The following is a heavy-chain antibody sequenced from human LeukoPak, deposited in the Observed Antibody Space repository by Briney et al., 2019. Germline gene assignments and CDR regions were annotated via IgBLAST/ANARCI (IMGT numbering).Heavy chain of an antibody. CDR2: MNPNSGNT. CDR3: ASRHGGWYGGFDY. CDR1: GYTFTSYD. Sequence: ASVKVSCKASGYTFTSYDINWVRQATGQGLEWMGWMNPNSGNTGYAQKFQGRITMTRNTSISTAYMELSSLRSQDTAVYYCASRHGGWYGGFDYWGQGTLVTVSS. D-gene: IGHD6-19*01. V-gene: IGHV1-8*01. J-gene: IGHJ4*02.